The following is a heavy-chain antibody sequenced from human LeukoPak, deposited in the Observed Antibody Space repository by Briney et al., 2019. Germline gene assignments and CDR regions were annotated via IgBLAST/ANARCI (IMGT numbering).Heavy chain of an antibody. J-gene: IGHJ4*02. Sequence: GGSLRLSCAASGFTFSSYWMSWVRQAPGKGLEWVANIKQDGSEKYYVDSVKGRFTISRDNAKNSLYLQMNSLRAEDTAVYYCARVGDYYGSGSCYTPFDYWGQRTLVTVSS. CDR3: ARVGDYYGSGSCYTPFDY. CDR2: IKQDGSEK. CDR1: GFTFSSYW. V-gene: IGHV3-7*03. D-gene: IGHD3-10*01.